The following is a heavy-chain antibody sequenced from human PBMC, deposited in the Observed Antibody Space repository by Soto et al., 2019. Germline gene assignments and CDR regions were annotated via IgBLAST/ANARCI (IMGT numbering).Heavy chain of an antibody. D-gene: IGHD3-3*01. CDR2: IKSKTDGGTT. Sequence: GGSLRLSCAASGFTFSNAWMNWVRQAPGKGLEWVGRIKSKTDGGTTDYAAPVKGRFTISRDDSKNTLYLQMNSLKTEDTAVYYCTTDLYDFWSGYSPAAGYYYYYGMDVWGQGTTVTVSS. CDR3: TTDLYDFWSGYSPAAGYYYYYGMDV. CDR1: GFTFSNAW. V-gene: IGHV3-15*07. J-gene: IGHJ6*02.